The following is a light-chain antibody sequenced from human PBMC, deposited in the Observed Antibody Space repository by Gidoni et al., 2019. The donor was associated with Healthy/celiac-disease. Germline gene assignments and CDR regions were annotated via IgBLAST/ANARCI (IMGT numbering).Light chain of an antibody. V-gene: IGKV1-NL1*01. Sequence: DIQMTQSPSSLSASVGDRVTITCRASQGISHSLAWYHQKPGKAPKLLLYAAATLESGVPSRFSGSGSGTDYTLTISSLQPEDFATYYCQQYYSTPLTFGPGTKVDIK. CDR1: QGISHS. J-gene: IGKJ3*01. CDR2: AAA. CDR3: QQYYSTPLT.